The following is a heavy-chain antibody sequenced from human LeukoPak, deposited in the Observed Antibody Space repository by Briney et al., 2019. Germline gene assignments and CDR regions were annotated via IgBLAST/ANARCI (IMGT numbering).Heavy chain of an antibody. V-gene: IGHV1-2*02. Sequence: ASVKVSCKASGYTFTGYYMHWERLAPGQGLEWMGWINPNSGGTNYAQKFQGRVTMTRDMSTSTVYMELSSLRSEDTAVYYCARRVGRWFGERAYYYNYMDVWGKGTTVTISS. D-gene: IGHD3-10*01. CDR1: GYTFTGYY. CDR3: ARRVGRWFGERAYYYNYMDV. CDR2: INPNSGGT. J-gene: IGHJ6*03.